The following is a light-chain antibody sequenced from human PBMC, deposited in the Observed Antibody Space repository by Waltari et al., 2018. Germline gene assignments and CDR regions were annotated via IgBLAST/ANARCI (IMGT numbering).Light chain of an antibody. CDR1: QSLLHFSNNEFY. V-gene: IGKV4-1*01. CDR2: WAS. CDR3: QQYYSIPYT. J-gene: IGKJ2*01. Sequence: DIVMLQSPVYLSVSPGERVTINCKSSQSLLHFSNNEFYLAWYQQKPGQSPKLLVHWASTRESGVPDRFSGSGSGREFTLTISSLQAEDVAVYYCQQYYSIPYTFGQGTRLEIK.